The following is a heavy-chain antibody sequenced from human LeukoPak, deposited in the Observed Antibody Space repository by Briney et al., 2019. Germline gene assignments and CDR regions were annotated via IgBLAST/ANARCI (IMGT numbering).Heavy chain of an antibody. V-gene: IGHV4-59*12. CDR3: ARLEGDSSGYYLDAFDI. CDR2: IYHSGST. CDR1: GGSISSYY. J-gene: IGHJ3*02. Sequence: SETLSLTCTVSGGSISSYYWSWIRQPPGKGLEWIGYIYHSGSTDYNPSIKSRVTISVDTSKNQFSLKLSSVTAADTAVYYCARLEGDSSGYYLDAFDIWGQGTMVTVSS. D-gene: IGHD3-22*01.